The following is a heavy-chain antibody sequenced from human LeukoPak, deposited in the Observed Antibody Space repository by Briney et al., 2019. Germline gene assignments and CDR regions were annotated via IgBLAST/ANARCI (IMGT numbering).Heavy chain of an antibody. CDR2: IYSGGST. J-gene: IGHJ6*03. D-gene: IGHD5-18*01. CDR1: GFTFSSNY. V-gene: IGHV3-53*01. CDR3: ARDFSRYSYGQRYYYYYMDV. Sequence: GGSLRLSCAASGFTFSSNYMSWVRQAPGKGLEGVSVIYSGGSTYYSDSVTGRFTISRDNSKNTLYLQMNSLRAEDTAVYYCARDFSRYSYGQRYYYYYMDVWGKGTTVTVSS.